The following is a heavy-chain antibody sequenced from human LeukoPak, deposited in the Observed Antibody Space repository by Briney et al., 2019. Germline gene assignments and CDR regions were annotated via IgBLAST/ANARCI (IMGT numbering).Heavy chain of an antibody. CDR2: INHSGST. J-gene: IGHJ4*02. Sequence: PSETLSLTCAVYGGSFSGYYWSWIRQPPGKGLEWIGEINHSGSTNYNPSLKSRVTISVDTSKNQFSLKLSSVTAADTAVYYCARATGYGTFDYWGQGTLVTVSS. D-gene: IGHD3-9*01. CDR3: ARATGYGTFDY. V-gene: IGHV4-34*01. CDR1: GGSFSGYY.